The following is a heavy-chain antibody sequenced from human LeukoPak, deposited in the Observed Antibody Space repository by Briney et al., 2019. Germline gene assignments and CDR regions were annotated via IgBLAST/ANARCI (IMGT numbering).Heavy chain of an antibody. D-gene: IGHD6-19*01. J-gene: IGHJ4*02. CDR3: AKVGKQWLALASLYDY. V-gene: IGHV3-43*01. CDR2: ISWDGGST. CDR1: GFTFDDYT. Sequence: GGSLRLSCAASGFTFDDYTMHWVRQAPGKGLEWVSLISWDGGSTYYADSVKGRFTISRDNSKNSLYLQMNSLRAEDTAVYYCAKVGKQWLALASLYDYWGQGTLVTVSS.